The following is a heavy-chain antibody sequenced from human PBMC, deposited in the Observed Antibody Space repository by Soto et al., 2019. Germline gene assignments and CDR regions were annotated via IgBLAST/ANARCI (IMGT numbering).Heavy chain of an antibody. Sequence: SQTLSLTCAISGDSVSSNSAAWNWIRQSPSRGLEWLGRTYYRSKWYNDYAVSVKSRITINPDTSKNQFSLQLNSVTPEDTAVYYGARARFSLGMSGNTYYSYGMDFWGQGTTVTVSS. D-gene: IGHD7-27*01. J-gene: IGHJ6*02. V-gene: IGHV6-1*01. CDR1: GDSVSSNSAA. CDR3: ARARFSLGMSGNTYYSYGMDF. CDR2: TYYRSKWYN.